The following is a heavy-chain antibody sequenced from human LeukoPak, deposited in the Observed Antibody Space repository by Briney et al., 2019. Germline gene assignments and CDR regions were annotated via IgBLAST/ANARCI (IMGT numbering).Heavy chain of an antibody. D-gene: IGHD5-24*01. Sequence: PGGSLRLSCAASGFTFSSYSMNWVRQAPGEGLEWVSYISSGSSTIYYADSVKGRFTISRDNAKNSLYLQMNSLRAEDTAVYYCARGIYNFDYWGQGTLVTVSS. V-gene: IGHV3-48*01. CDR3: ARGIYNFDY. J-gene: IGHJ4*02. CDR2: ISSGSSTI. CDR1: GFTFSSYS.